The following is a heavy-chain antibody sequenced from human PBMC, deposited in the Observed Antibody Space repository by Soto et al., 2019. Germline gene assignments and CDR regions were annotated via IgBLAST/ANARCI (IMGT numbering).Heavy chain of an antibody. CDR3: ARGVVSVSDFWSGYSRRYYDSSGYYFEDY. J-gene: IGHJ4*02. CDR2: IYYSGST. Sequence: QVQLQESGPGLVKPSQTLSLTCTVSGGSISSGGYYWSWIRQHPGKGLEWIGYIYYSGSTYYNPSLKSRVTISADTSKNQFSLKLSSVTAADTAVYYCARGVVSVSDFWSGYSRRYYDSSGYYFEDYWGQGTLVTVSS. D-gene: IGHD3-22*01. V-gene: IGHV4-31*03. CDR1: GGSISSGGYY.